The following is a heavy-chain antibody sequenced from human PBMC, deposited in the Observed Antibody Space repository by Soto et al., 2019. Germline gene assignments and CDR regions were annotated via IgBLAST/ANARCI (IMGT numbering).Heavy chain of an antibody. CDR1: GFTFPNYR. CDR3: ARVSGTSGGAFDS. Sequence: PGGSLRLSCAASGFTFPNYRMTWVRQAPGKGLEWVANINQDGSDTYYVDSLKGRFTISRDDAKNSLYLQMSSLRAEDTAVYYCARVSGTSGGAFDSWGQGTMVTVSS. D-gene: IGHD1-1*01. V-gene: IGHV3-7*01. CDR2: INQDGSDT. J-gene: IGHJ3*02.